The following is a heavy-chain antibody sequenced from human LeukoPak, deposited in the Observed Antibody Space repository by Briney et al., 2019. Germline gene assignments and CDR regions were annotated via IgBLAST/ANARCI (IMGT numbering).Heavy chain of an antibody. J-gene: IGHJ3*02. CDR2: IYYSGST. Sequence: SETLSLTCTVSGGSISSYCWSWIRQPPGKGLEWIGYIYYSGSTNYNPSLKSRVTISVDTSENQFSLKLSSVTAADTAVYYCARSPTGHDAFDIWGQGTMVTVSS. CDR1: GGSISSYC. CDR3: ARSPTGHDAFDI. V-gene: IGHV4-59*01.